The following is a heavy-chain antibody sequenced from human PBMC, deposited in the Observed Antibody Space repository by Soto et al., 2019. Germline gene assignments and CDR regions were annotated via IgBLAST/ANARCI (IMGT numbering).Heavy chain of an antibody. CDR2: ISAYNGNT. D-gene: IGHD3-22*01. J-gene: IGHJ5*02. Sequence: ASVQVSCLASCYTFTSYGISWLRQAPGQGLEWMGWISAYNGNTNYAQKLQGRVTMTTDTSTSTAYMELRSLRSDDTAVYYCARDVYDYDSSGYYHNWFDPWGQGNLVTVSS. CDR1: CYTFTSYG. CDR3: ARDVYDYDSSGYYHNWFDP. V-gene: IGHV1-18*04.